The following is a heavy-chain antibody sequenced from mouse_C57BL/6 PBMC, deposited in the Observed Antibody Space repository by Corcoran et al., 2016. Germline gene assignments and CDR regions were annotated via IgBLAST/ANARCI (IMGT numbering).Heavy chain of an antibody. Sequence: EVQLQQSVAELVRPGASVKLSCTASGFNIKTTYMHWVKQRPEQGLEWIGRIDPANGNTKYAPKFQGTATITADTSSNTAYLQLSSLTSEDTAIYYCARYYGSSYDYWGQGTTLTVSS. J-gene: IGHJ2*01. CDR1: GFNIKTTY. D-gene: IGHD1-1*01. V-gene: IGHV14-3*01. CDR2: IDPANGNT. CDR3: ARYYGSSYDY.